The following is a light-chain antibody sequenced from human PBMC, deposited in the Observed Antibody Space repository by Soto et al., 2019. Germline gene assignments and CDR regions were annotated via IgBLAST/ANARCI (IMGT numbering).Light chain of an antibody. CDR2: EVT. J-gene: IGLJ1*01. CDR1: NNDVGGYKY. V-gene: IGLV2-8*01. Sequence: QSVLTQPASVSGSPGQSITISCAGTNNDVGGYKYVSWYQHHPGKAPKLMIYEVTKRPSGVPDRFSGSKSGNTASLTVSGLLAEDEADYYCASYAGSYKVFGTGTKLTVL. CDR3: ASYAGSYKV.